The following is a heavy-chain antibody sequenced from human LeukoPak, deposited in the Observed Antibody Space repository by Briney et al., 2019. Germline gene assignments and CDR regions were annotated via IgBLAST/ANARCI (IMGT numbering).Heavy chain of an antibody. V-gene: IGHV4-34*01. CDR3: ARTTEGGYTYNYFYYYYMDV. CDR2: INHSGST. J-gene: IGHJ6*03. Sequence: SETLSLTCAVYGGSFSGYYWSWIRQPPGKGLEWIGEINHSGSTNYNPSLKSRVTISVDTSKNQFSLKLSSVTTADTAVYYCARTTEGGYTYNYFYYYYMDVWGKGTTVTISS. CDR1: GGSFSGYY. D-gene: IGHD5-18*01.